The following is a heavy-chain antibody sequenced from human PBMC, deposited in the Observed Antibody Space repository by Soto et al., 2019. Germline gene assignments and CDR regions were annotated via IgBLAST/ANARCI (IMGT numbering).Heavy chain of an antibody. Sequence: GGSLRLSCAASGFTFSSYAMSWVRQAPGKGLEWVSAISGSGGSTYYADSVKGRFTISRDNSKNTLYLQMNSLRAEDTAVYYCAKNPPAMSTYYYYYYGMDVWGQGTTVTVSS. CDR3: AKNPPAMSTYYYYYYGMDV. D-gene: IGHD5-18*01. CDR1: GFTFSSYA. V-gene: IGHV3-23*01. J-gene: IGHJ6*02. CDR2: ISGSGGST.